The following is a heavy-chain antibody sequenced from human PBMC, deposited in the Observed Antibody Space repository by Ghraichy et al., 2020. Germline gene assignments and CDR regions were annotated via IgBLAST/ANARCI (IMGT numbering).Heavy chain of an antibody. V-gene: IGHV4-4*07. CDR2: IYTRGST. CDR3: ARGLGYFDSSGYFPLYAFDI. CDR1: GGSISSYY. D-gene: IGHD3-22*01. Sequence: SETLSLTCTVSGGSISSYYWNWIRQPAWKGLEWIGRIYTRGSTNYNPSLKSRVTMSVDTSKNQFSLKLSSVTAADTAVYYCARGLGYFDSSGYFPLYAFDIWGQGTMVTVSS. J-gene: IGHJ3*02.